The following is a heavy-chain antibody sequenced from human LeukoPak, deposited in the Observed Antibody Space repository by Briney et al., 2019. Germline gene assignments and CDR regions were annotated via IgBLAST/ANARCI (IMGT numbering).Heavy chain of an antibody. CDR3: AREGLNGDVDY. CDR1: GGSFSGYY. CDR2: INHSGST. V-gene: IGHV4-34*01. Sequence: SETLSLTCAVYGGSFSGYYWSWIRQPPGKGLEWIGEINHSGSTNYNPSLKSRVIISVDTSKNEFSLKLSSVTAADTAVYYCAREGLNGDVDYWGQGTLVSVSS. J-gene: IGHJ4*02. D-gene: IGHD4-17*01.